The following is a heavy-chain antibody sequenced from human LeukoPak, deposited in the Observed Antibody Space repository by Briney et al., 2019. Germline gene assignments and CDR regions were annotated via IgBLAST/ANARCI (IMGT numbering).Heavy chain of an antibody. CDR1: GYTFSDYY. J-gene: IGHJ4*02. V-gene: IGHV1-2*02. CDR2: IYPNRGDT. D-gene: IGHD3-16*01. Sequence: ASVKVSCRASGYTFSDYYIHWVRQAPGQGPEWMGWIYPNRGDTNYAQNFQGRVTMTRDTSTNTVYMDLSSLTSDDTAVYHCARGKQDDTDYHSRNFDFWGQGTLVTVSS. CDR3: ARGKQDDTDYHSRNFDF.